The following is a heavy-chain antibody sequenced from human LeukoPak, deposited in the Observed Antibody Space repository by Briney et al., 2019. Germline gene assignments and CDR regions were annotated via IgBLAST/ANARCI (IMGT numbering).Heavy chain of an antibody. CDR3: AKRQSKLNYFDY. J-gene: IGHJ4*02. CDR2: SSYDESHT. CDR1: RFSFRSYD. Sequence: GGSLRLSCAASRFSFRSYDMHWVRQAPGKGLEWLAVSSYDESHTYYTDSVKGRFTISRDNSKNTLYLQMNSLRAEDTAVYYCAKRQSKLNYFDYWGQGTLVTVSS. D-gene: IGHD1-1*01. V-gene: IGHV3-30*18.